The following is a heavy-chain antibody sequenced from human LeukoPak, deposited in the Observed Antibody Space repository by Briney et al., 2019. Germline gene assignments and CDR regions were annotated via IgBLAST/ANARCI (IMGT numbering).Heavy chain of an antibody. CDR3: VKDMNPGGADV. D-gene: IGHD3-10*01. V-gene: IGHV3-53*01. CDR2: IYSGGST. Sequence: GGSLRLSCAASGFTVSSNYMSWVRQAPGKGLEWVSVIYSGGSTYYADSVKGRFTISRDNSKNTLYLQMNSLRPEDTALYYCVKDMNPGGADVWGQGTTVTVSS. CDR1: GFTVSSNY. J-gene: IGHJ6*02.